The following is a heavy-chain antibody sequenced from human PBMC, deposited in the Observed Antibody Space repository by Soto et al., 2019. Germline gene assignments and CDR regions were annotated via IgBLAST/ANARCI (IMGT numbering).Heavy chain of an antibody. J-gene: IGHJ4*02. CDR1: GYTFTSYG. CDR3: ARRGLRELLPFDY. CDR2: ISAYNGNT. Sequence: QVQLVQSGTEVKKPGASLKVSCKASGYTFTSYGISWVRQAPGQGLEWMGWISAYNGNTNYAQKLQGRVTVTTDTSTSTAYMELRSLRSGDTAVYYCARRGLRELLPFDYWGQGTLVTVSS. V-gene: IGHV1-18*04. D-gene: IGHD1-26*01.